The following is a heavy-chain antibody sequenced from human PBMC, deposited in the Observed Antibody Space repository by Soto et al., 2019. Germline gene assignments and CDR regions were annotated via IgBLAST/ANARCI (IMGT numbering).Heavy chain of an antibody. CDR2: IKSKTDGETT. V-gene: IGHV3-15*01. Sequence: GGSLRLSCAASGFTFSNAWMSWVRQAPGKGLEWLGIIKSKTDGETTDYAAPVKGRFTFSRDDSENTLYLQMNSLRIEDTAVYYCTTNWQGVHDWGQGTLVTVSS. J-gene: IGHJ4*02. CDR1: GFTFSNAW. D-gene: IGHD3-16*01. CDR3: TTNWQGVHD.